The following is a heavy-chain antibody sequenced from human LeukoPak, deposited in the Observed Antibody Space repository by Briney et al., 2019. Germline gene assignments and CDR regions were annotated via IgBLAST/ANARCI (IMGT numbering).Heavy chain of an antibody. CDR1: GFTFSKFA. D-gene: IGHD5-24*01. CDR2: VAYDGSRK. J-gene: IGHJ4*02. Sequence: GRSLRLSCAASGFTFSKFAMHWVRQAPGKGLEWVAVVAYDGSRKFYADSVKGRFTISRDNSKNSLYLQMNSLRAEDTAVYYCARVSRDGYNVAYFDYWGQGTLVTVSS. V-gene: IGHV3-30*14. CDR3: ARVSRDGYNVAYFDY.